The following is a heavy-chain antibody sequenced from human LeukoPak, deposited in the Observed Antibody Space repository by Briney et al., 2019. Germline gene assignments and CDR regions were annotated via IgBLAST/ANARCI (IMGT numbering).Heavy chain of an antibody. J-gene: IGHJ4*02. Sequence: GGSLRLSCAASGFTLSSYSMNWVRQAPGKGLEWVSSISSSSSYIYYADSVKGRFTISRDNAKNSLYLQMNSLRAEDTAVYYCASAPPGYSSSWYYWGQGTLVTVSS. CDR2: ISSSSSYI. D-gene: IGHD6-13*01. V-gene: IGHV3-21*01. CDR3: ASAPPGYSSSWYY. CDR1: GFTLSSYS.